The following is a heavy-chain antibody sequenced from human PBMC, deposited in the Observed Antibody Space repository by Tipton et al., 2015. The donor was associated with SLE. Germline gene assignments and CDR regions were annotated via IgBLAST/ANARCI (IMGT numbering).Heavy chain of an antibody. V-gene: IGHV3-20*04. J-gene: IGHJ6*03. CDR1: GFTFDDYG. CDR2: INWNGGST. Sequence: SLRLSCAASGFTFDDYGMSWVRQAPGKGLEWVSGINWNGGSTYYADSVKGRFTISRDNSKNTLYLQMNSLRAEDTAVYYCARDYSSITGLEYMDVWGKGTTVTVSS. D-gene: IGHD2-2*01. CDR3: ARDYSSITGLEYMDV.